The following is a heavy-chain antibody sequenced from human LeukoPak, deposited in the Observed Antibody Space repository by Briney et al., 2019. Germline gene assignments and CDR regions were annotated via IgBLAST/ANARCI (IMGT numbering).Heavy chain of an antibody. V-gene: IGHV1-18*01. J-gene: IGHJ4*02. Sequence: ASVKVSCKASGYTFTSYGISWVRQAPGQGLEWMGWVSTYNGDTNYAQKFQGRVTMTTDTSTSTVYMDLRSLRSDDTAVYYCARVHIVVVTAPIDWGQGTLVTVSS. D-gene: IGHD2-21*02. CDR1: GYTFTSYG. CDR2: VSTYNGDT. CDR3: ARVHIVVVTAPID.